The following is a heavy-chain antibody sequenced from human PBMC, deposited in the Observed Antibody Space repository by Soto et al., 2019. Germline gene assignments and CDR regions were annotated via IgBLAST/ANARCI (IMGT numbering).Heavy chain of an antibody. CDR1: GGSISSSSYY. V-gene: IGHV4-39*01. CDR2: IYYSGST. D-gene: IGHD6-13*01. J-gene: IGHJ4*02. Sequence: WETLSLTCTVSGGSISSSSYYWGWIRQPPGKGLEWIGSIYYSGSTYYNPSLKSRVTISVDTSKNQFSLKLSSVTAADTAVYYCASWDRDPYSSSINFDYWGQGTLVTVSS. CDR3: ASWDRDPYSSSINFDY.